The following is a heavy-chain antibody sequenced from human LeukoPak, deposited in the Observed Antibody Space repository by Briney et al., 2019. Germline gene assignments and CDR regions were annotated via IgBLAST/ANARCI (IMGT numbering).Heavy chain of an antibody. CDR3: AKIPQVATYTVPNFDF. CDR2: IYYSGST. D-gene: IGHD3-16*01. V-gene: IGHV4-59*01. CDR1: GGSISSYY. Sequence: LSLTCXVSGGSISSYYWSWLRQPPGKGLEWIGYIYYSGSTNYKPSLKSRGTISVDTYKNQFSLKLSSVTAADTAVYYCAKIPQVATYTVPNFDFWGQGTLVTVSS. J-gene: IGHJ4*02.